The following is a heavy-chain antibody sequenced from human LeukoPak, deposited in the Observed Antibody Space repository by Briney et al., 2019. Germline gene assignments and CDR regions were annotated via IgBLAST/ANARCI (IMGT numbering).Heavy chain of an antibody. J-gene: IGHJ4*02. Sequence: SETLSLTCTVSGGSISSSSYYWGWIRQPPGKGLEWVGSIYYSGSTYYNPSLKSRVTISVDTSKNQFSLKLSSVTAADTAVYYCARHELGVGIVATIEDYFDYWGQGTLVTVSS. CDR3: ARHELGVGIVATIEDYFDY. D-gene: IGHD5-12*01. V-gene: IGHV4-39*01. CDR2: IYYSGST. CDR1: GGSISSSSYY.